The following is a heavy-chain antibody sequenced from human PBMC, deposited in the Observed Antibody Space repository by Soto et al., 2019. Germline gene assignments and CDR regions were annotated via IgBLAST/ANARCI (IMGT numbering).Heavy chain of an antibody. CDR2: FIPIFGTA. D-gene: IGHD1-26*01. CDR1: GGTFSSYA. CDR3: ARDQVGLSLVGATTGRAFDI. V-gene: IGHV1-69*06. J-gene: IGHJ3*02. Sequence: SVKVSCKASGGTFSSYAISWVRQAPGQGLEWMGGFIPIFGTANYAQKFQGRVTITADKSTSTAYMELSSLKSEDTTVYYCARDQVGLSLVGATTGRAFDIWGQETMVTVSS.